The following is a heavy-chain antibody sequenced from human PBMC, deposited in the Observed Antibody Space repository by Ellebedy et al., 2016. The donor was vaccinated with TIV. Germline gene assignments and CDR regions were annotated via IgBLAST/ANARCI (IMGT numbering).Heavy chain of an antibody. CDR2: INPSGGST. D-gene: IGHD3-3*01. CDR3: ARGMGYYDFWSGRDY. Sequence: ASVKVSXXASGYTFTSYYMHWVRQAPGQGLEWMGIINPSGGSTSYAQKFQGRVTMTRDTSTSTVYMELSSLRSEDTAVYYCARGMGYYDFWSGRDYWGQGTLVTVSS. J-gene: IGHJ4*02. V-gene: IGHV1-46*01. CDR1: GYTFTSYY.